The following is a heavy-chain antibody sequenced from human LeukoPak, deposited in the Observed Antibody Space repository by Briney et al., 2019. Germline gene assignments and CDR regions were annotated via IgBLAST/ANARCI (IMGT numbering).Heavy chain of an antibody. Sequence: GGSLRLSCAASGFTFSSNGMNWVRQAPGKGLEWVSTISGSGGSTYYADSVKGQFTISRDNSKNTLYLQMNSLRAEDTAIYYCALGYSSGWSLYWGQGTLVTVSS. J-gene: IGHJ4*02. D-gene: IGHD6-19*01. V-gene: IGHV3-23*01. CDR2: ISGSGGST. CDR3: ALGYSSGWSLY. CDR1: GFTFSSNG.